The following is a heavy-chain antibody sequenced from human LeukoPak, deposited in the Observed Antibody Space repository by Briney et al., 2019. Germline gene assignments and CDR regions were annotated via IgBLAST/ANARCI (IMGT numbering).Heavy chain of an antibody. Sequence: ASVNVSCKASGYTFTSYGISWVRQAPGQGLEWMGWISGNNINTDYAQKLQGRVTMTTDTSTSTAYMELRSLRSDDTAVYYCARVVGGSYYSANCFDYWGQGTLVTVSS. V-gene: IGHV1-18*04. D-gene: IGHD1-26*01. CDR2: ISGNNINT. J-gene: IGHJ4*02. CDR3: ARVVGGSYYSANCFDY. CDR1: GYTFTSYG.